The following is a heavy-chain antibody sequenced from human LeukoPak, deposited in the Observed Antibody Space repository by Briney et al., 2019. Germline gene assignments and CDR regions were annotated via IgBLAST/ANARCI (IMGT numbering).Heavy chain of an antibody. CDR2: IYYSGST. J-gene: IGHJ3*02. CDR1: GGSISSYY. Sequence: SETLSLTCTVSGGSISSYYWSWIRQPPGKGLEWIGYIYYSGSTNYNPSLKSRVTIPVDTSKNQFSLKLSSVTAADTAVYYCARRIGPYYYAFDIWGQGTMVTVSS. CDR3: ARRIGPYYYAFDI. V-gene: IGHV4-59*08. D-gene: IGHD3-10*01.